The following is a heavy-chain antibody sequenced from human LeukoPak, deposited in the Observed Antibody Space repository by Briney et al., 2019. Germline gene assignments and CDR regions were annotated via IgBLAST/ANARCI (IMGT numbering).Heavy chain of an antibody. D-gene: IGHD3-9*01. V-gene: IGHV4-59*08. Sequence: SETLSLTCTVSGGSISSYYWSWIRQPPGKGLEWIGYISYSGSTNYNPSLKSRVTISIDTSKNQFSLKLRSVTAADTAIYYCARQGYDILTGYIDAFDIWGQGTMVTVST. CDR1: GGSISSYY. CDR3: ARQGYDILTGYIDAFDI. J-gene: IGHJ3*02. CDR2: ISYSGST.